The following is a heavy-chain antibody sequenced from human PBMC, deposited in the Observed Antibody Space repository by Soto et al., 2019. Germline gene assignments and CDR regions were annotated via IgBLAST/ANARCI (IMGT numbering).Heavy chain of an antibody. J-gene: IGHJ4*02. CDR3: ARADPDASVGY. D-gene: IGHD3-16*01. CDR1: GGSMSSHY. CDR2: ISYSGST. Sequence: SETLSLTCTVSGGSMSSHYWAWLRQPPGKGLEWIGYISYSGSTYYNPSLKSRVTISADTSRNQFSLKLSSVIAADTAVYYCARADPDASVGYWGQGTLVTVSS. V-gene: IGHV4-59*11.